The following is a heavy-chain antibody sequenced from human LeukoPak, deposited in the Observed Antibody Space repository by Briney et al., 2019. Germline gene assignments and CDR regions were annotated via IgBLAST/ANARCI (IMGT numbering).Heavy chain of an antibody. J-gene: IGHJ4*02. CDR3: VRDSVGLYYFNY. CDR2: VTANGGGT. V-gene: IGHV3-23*01. Sequence: GGSLRLSCAASGFTFDDYAMHWVRQAPGKGPEWVSYVTANGGGTYYADSVKGRFTISRDNSKNTLYLQMNSLRAKDTAVYYCVRDSVGLYYFNYWGQGTLVTVSS. D-gene: IGHD1-26*01. CDR1: GFTFDDYA.